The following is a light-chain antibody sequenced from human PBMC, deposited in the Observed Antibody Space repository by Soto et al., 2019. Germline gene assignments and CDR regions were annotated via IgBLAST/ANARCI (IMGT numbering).Light chain of an antibody. J-gene: IGKJ4*01. V-gene: IGKV3-11*01. CDR1: QSVSSY. CDR3: QQRSNWPPLT. Sequence: EIVLTQSPATLSLSPGERATLSCRASQSVSSYLAWYQQKPGQAPRLLIYDASNRAPGIPARFSGSGSGTDFTLTISSREREDFAVYYCQQRSNWPPLTFGGGTKVEIK. CDR2: DAS.